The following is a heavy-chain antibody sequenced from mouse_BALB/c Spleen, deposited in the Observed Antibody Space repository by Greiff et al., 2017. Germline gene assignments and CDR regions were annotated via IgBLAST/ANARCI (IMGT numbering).Heavy chain of an antibody. D-gene: IGHD2-14*01. V-gene: IGHV5-4*02. CDR2: ISDGGSYT. J-gene: IGHJ4*01. CDR1: GFTFSDYY. CDR3: ARGDYRYDEAMDY. Sequence: EVHLVESGGGLVKPGGSLKLSCAASGFTFSDYYMYWVRQTPEKRLEWVATISDGGSYTYYPDSVKGRFTISRDNAKNNLYLQMSSLKSEDTAMYYCARGDYRYDEAMDYWGQGTSVTVSS.